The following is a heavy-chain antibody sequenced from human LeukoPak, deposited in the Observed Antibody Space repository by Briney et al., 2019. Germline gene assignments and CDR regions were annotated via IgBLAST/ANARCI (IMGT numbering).Heavy chain of an antibody. V-gene: IGHV3-23*01. CDR2: ISSSGGTT. CDR3: AKDRNGWPTNFGS. D-gene: IGHD6-19*01. CDR1: GFTFSTYA. Sequence: GGSLRLSCAASGFTFSTYAVSWVRQAPGKGLEWVSAISSSGGTTYYADSVKGRFSISRDNSKNTLYLQMNSLRAEDTAVYYCAKDRNGWPTNFGSWGQGTLVTVSA. J-gene: IGHJ4*02.